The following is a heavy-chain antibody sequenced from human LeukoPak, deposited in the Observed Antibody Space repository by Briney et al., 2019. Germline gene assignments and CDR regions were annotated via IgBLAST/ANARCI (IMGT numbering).Heavy chain of an antibody. V-gene: IGHV4-38-2*02. D-gene: IGHD2-15*01. CDR1: GYSISSGYY. CDR3: ARYLGYPLYYFDY. J-gene: IGHJ4*02. Sequence: SETLSLTCTVSGYSISSGYYWGWIRQPPGKGLEWIGSIYHSGSTYYNPSLKSRVTISVDTSKNQFSLKLSSVTAADTAVHYCARYLGYPLYYFDYWGQGTLVTVSS. CDR2: IYHSGST.